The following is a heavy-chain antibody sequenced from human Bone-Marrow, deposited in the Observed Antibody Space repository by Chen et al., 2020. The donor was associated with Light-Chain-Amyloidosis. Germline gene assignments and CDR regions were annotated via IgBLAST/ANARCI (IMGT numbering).Heavy chain of an antibody. CDR3: ARGIVVVPAAIGYYYYGMDV. V-gene: IGHV1-2*02. J-gene: IGHJ6*02. CDR2: INPNSGGT. CDR1: GYTFTGYY. Sequence: QVQLVQSGAEVKKPGASVKVSCKASGYTFTGYYMHWVRQAPGQGLEWMGWINPNSGGTNYAQKLQGRVTMTRDTSISTAYMELSRLRSDDTAVYYCARGIVVVPAAIGYYYYGMDVWGQGTTVTVSS. D-gene: IGHD2-2*02.